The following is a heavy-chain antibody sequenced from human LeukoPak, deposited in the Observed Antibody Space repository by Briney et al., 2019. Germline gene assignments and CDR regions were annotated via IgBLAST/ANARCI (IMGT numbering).Heavy chain of an antibody. CDR1: GGSISGHY. V-gene: IGHV4-59*11. CDR3: ARFSTRFDSGCSDASCYVHY. D-gene: IGHD2-2*01. J-gene: IGHJ4*02. Sequence: PSETLSLTCTVSGGSISGHYWTWIRLPPGKGLELIGHIFSTGATHYNPSLRNRVTMSIDTSKIHFSLSLSSVNVADTAVYYCARFSTRFDSGCSDASCYVHYWGQGTQVTVSS. CDR2: IFSTGAT.